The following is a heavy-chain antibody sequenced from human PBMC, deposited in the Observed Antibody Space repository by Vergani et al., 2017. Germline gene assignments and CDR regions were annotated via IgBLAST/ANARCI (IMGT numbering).Heavy chain of an antibody. Sequence: QVQLVQSGAEVKKPGASVRVSCKASGFTFTSYHIHWVRQAPGQGLDWLGRIDPNSVDTRYSQKFQDRVTITRDTSINTAYMEMTRLRPDDTAIYYCGRVSVGCSRTGCFAGHWGQGTLVTVSS. CDR2: IDPNSVDT. CDR3: GRVSVGCSRTGCFAGH. V-gene: IGHV1-2*06. CDR1: GFTFTSYH. D-gene: IGHD2-2*01. J-gene: IGHJ1*01.